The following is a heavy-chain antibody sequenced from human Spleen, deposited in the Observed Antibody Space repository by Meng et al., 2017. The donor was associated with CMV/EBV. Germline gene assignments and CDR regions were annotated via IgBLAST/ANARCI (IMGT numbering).Heavy chain of an antibody. D-gene: IGHD6-13*01. CDR1: GFTFSSYA. J-gene: IGHJ6*02. Sequence: GGSLRLSCAASGFTFSSYAMSWVRQAPGKGLEWVSSISSSSSYIYYADSVKGRFTISRDNAKNSLYLQMNSLRAEDTAVYYCARGGIAAPILDYYYGMDVWGQGTTVTVSS. CDR2: ISSSSSYI. V-gene: IGHV3-21*01. CDR3: ARGGIAAPILDYYYGMDV.